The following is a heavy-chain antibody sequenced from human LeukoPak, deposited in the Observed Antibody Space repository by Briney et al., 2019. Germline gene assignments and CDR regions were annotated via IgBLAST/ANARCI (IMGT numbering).Heavy chain of an antibody. V-gene: IGHV4-59*01. CDR1: GGSISSYY. J-gene: IGHJ4*02. CDR2: IYYSGTT. CDR3: ARDRGRPYYSDS. Sequence: SETLSLTCTVSGGSISSYYWSWIRQPPGKGLEGMGYIYYSGTTSYTPSIKSRGTIAVDTFKKQFYMMLSSVTAADTAVYYCARDRGRPYYSDSWGQGTLVTVSS.